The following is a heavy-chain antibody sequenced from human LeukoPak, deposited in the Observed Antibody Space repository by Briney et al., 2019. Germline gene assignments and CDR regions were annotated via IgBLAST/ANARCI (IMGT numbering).Heavy chain of an antibody. CDR2: ISAYNGNT. Sequence: GASVKVSCKASGGTFSSYAISWVRQAPGQGLEWMGWISAYNGNTNYAQKLQGRVTMTTDTSTSTAYMELRSLRSDDTAVYYCARYPTGVPAEPFAVNFDYWGQGTLVTVSS. J-gene: IGHJ4*02. D-gene: IGHD2-2*01. V-gene: IGHV1-18*01. CDR3: ARYPTGVPAEPFAVNFDY. CDR1: GGTFSSYA.